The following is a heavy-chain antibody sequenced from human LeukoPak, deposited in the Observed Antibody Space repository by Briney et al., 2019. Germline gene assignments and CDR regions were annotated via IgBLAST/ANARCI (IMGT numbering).Heavy chain of an antibody. J-gene: IGHJ3*02. Sequence: SVKVPCKASGGTFSSYAISWVRQAPGQGLEWMGRIIPIFGTANYAQKFQGRVTITTDESTSTAYMELSSLRSEDTAVYYCARDFTMIDGQAFDIWGQGTMVTASS. D-gene: IGHD3-22*01. V-gene: IGHV1-69*05. CDR3: ARDFTMIDGQAFDI. CDR2: IIPIFGTA. CDR1: GGTFSSYA.